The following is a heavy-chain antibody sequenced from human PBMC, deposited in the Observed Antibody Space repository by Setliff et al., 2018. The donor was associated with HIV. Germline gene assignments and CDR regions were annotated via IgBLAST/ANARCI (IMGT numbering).Heavy chain of an antibody. CDR2: ISSSDNTK. CDR3: TRKLAPGHGMDV. D-gene: IGHD3-3*02. J-gene: IGHJ6*02. V-gene: IGHV3-48*04. CDR1: GFTFGNFG. Sequence: GGSLRLSCAASGFTFGNFGIHWVRQAPGKGLEWVSYISSSDNTKYYADSVKGRFTISRDNAKNSLYLQMDSLRVEDTTVYYCTRKLAPGHGMDVWGQGTTVTVSS.